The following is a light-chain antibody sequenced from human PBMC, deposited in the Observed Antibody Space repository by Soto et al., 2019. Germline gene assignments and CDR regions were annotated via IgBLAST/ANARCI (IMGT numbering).Light chain of an antibody. J-gene: IGKJ1*01. Sequence: EIEMTQYPATLSVSPRERANLSGRGRQRDSSNLAGYQQKPGQAPRLLIYGASTRATGIPARFSGSGSRTEFIFSFRRLLSIDFDVYYCQQYNNWPSTFGPATKV. CDR3: QQYNNWPST. CDR2: GAS. V-gene: IGKV3-15*01. CDR1: QRDSSN.